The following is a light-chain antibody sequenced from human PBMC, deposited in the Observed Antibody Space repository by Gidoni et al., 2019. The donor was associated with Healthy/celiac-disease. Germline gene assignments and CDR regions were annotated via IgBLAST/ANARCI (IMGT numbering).Light chain of an antibody. J-gene: IGLJ3*02. CDR1: SSNIGNNY. V-gene: IGLV1-51*01. CDR3: GTWDSSLSSWV. CDR2: DNN. Sequence: QSVLTQPPSVSAAPGPKVTISCSGSSSNIGNNYVSWYQQPPGTAPKLLIYDNNKRPSGIPDRFSGSKSGTSATLGITGLQTGDEADYYCGTWDSSLSSWVFGGGTKLTV.